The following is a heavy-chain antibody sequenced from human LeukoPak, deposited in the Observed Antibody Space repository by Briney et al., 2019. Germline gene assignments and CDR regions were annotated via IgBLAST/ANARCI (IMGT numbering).Heavy chain of an antibody. CDR1: GFTFNNFP. D-gene: IGHD6-13*01. CDR2: ITGSGDTT. V-gene: IGHV3-23*01. Sequence: GGSLRLSCAASGFTFNNFPMSWVRQAPGKGLEWVSAITGSGDTTYYADSVKGRFTISRDNSKNTLYLQMNSLRAEDTAVYYCAKHRHPSRLTQTVYWGQGTLVTVSS. J-gene: IGHJ4*02. CDR3: AKHRHPSRLTQTVY.